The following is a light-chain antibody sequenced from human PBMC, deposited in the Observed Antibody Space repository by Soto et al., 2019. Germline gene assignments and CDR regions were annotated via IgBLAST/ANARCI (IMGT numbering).Light chain of an antibody. CDR1: QSVSSNY. CDR3: QQYGSSTIT. CDR2: GAS. V-gene: IGKV3-20*01. J-gene: IGKJ5*01. Sequence: EIVLTQSPGTLSLSPGERATLSCRASQSVSSNYLAWYQQKPGQAPRLLIYGASNGATGLPDWFSGSGSGTDFTLTISRLEPEDFAVYYCQQYGSSTITFGQGTRLEFK.